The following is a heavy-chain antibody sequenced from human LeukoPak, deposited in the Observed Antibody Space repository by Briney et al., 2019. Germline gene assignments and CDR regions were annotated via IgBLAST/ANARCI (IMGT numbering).Heavy chain of an antibody. J-gene: IGHJ4*02. Sequence: PGGSLRLFCAASGFTFSSYEMNWVRQAPGKGLEWVSYISSSGSTIYYADSVKGRFTISRDNAKNSLYLQMNSLRAEDTAVYYCARGRSHYYDSSDIDQLGYWGQGTLVTVSS. CDR1: GFTFSSYE. D-gene: IGHD3-22*01. CDR3: ARGRSHYYDSSDIDQLGY. V-gene: IGHV3-48*03. CDR2: ISSSGSTI.